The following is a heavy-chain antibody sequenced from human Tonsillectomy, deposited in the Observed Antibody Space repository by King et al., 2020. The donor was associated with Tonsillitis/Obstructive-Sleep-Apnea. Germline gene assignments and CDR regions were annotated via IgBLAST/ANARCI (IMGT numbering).Heavy chain of an antibody. CDR2: IRSKAYGGTT. J-gene: IGHJ3*02. D-gene: IGHD2/OR15-2a*01. CDR3: TRDGIFTDDAFDI. V-gene: IGHV3-49*04. Sequence: QLVQSGGGLVQPGRSLRLSCTASGFTFGDYAMSWVRQAPGEGLEWVGFIRSKAYGGTTEYAASVKGRFTISRDDSKSIAYLQMNSLKTEDTAVYYCTRDGIFTDDAFDIWGQGTMVTVSS. CDR1: GFTFGDYA.